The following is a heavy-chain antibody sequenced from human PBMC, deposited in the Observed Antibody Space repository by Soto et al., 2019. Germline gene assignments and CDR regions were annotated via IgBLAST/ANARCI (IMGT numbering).Heavy chain of an antibody. CDR3: PRAHYEILTARYSSGYNFDF. V-gene: IGHV3-33*01. CDR2: IWYDGSNK. CDR1: GFTFSSYG. D-gene: IGHD3-9*01. Sequence: QVQLVEFGGGVVQPGRSLRLSCAASGFTFSSYGMHWVRQAPGKGLEWVALIWYDGSNKYYADSVKGRFTISRDNSKNALYLQMNSLRAEDTAVYYCPRAHYEILTARYSSGYNFDFWGHGALVPGSS. J-gene: IGHJ4*01.